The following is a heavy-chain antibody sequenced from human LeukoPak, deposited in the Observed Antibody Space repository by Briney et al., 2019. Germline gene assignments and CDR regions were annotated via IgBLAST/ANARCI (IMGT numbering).Heavy chain of an antibody. CDR3: ARARLVRGPVTPLYYFGY. CDR1: GYTFTTYD. J-gene: IGHJ4*02. CDR2: MNPNSANT. Sequence: ASVKVSCKASGYTFTTYDINWVRQATGQGLEWMGWMNPNSANTGYAQKFQGRVTITRNTSISTAYMELNSLRSDDTAVYYCARARLVRGPVTPLYYFGYWGQGVLVTVSS. D-gene: IGHD2-8*02. V-gene: IGHV1-8*01.